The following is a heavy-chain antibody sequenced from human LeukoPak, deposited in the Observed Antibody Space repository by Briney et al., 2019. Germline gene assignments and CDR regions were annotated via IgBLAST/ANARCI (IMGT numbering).Heavy chain of an antibody. D-gene: IGHD3-10*01. Sequence: GGSLRLSCAASGFTFSSYAMSWVRQAPGKGLEWVSAISSSGGGTYYADSVKGRFTISRDNSKNTLSLQMNSLRAEDTAVYYCAKRASQYYYGSGSYYNDYWGQGTLVTVSS. J-gene: IGHJ4*02. CDR1: GFTFSSYA. CDR2: ISSSGGGT. V-gene: IGHV3-23*01. CDR3: AKRASQYYYGSGSYYNDY.